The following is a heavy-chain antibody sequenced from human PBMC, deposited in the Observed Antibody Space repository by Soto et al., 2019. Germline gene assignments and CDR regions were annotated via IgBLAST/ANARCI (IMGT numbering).Heavy chain of an antibody. D-gene: IGHD6-13*01. J-gene: IGHJ4*02. CDR2: FDPEDGET. CDR1: GYTLTELS. V-gene: IGHV1-24*01. CDR3: ATGGIAAAGSGLGY. Sequence: ASVKVSCKDSGYTLTELSMHWVRQAPGKGLEWMGGFDPEDGETIYAQKFQGRVTMTEDTSTDTAYMELSSLRSEDTAVYYCATGGIAAAGSGLGYWGQGTLVTVSS.